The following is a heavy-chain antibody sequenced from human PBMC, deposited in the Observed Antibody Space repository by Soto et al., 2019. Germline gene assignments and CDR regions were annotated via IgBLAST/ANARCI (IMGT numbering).Heavy chain of an antibody. J-gene: IGHJ6*02. D-gene: IGHD5-18*01. CDR1: GGSFSGYY. CDR2: INHSGST. V-gene: IGHV4-34*01. Sequence: SETLSLTCAVYGGSFSGYYWSWIRQPPGKGLEWIGEINHSGSTDYNPSLKGRVTISVDTSKNQFSLKLSSVTAADTAVYYCARVGRGYSYKYYGMDVWGQGTTVTVSS. CDR3: ARVGRGYSYKYYGMDV.